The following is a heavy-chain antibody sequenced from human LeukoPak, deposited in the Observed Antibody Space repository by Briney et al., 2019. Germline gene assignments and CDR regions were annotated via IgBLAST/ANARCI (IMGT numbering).Heavy chain of an antibody. CDR2: ISSSSSTI. CDR3: ARGLITILRSKTESFDY. Sequence: GGSLRLSCAASGFTFSSYSMNWVRRAPGKGLEWVSYISSSSSTIYYADSVKGRFTISRDNAKNSLYLQMNSLRAEDTAVYYCARGLITILRSKTESFDYWGQGTLVTVSS. D-gene: IGHD3-10*01. V-gene: IGHV3-48*01. J-gene: IGHJ4*02. CDR1: GFTFSSYS.